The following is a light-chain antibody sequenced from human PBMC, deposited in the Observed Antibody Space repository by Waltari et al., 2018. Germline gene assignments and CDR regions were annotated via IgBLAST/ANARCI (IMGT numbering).Light chain of an antibody. V-gene: IGLV2-14*03. CDR2: DVT. J-gene: IGLJ2*01. CDR3: TSQALDGVVL. Sequence: QSALPQPASVSGSPGQSITISCTGIGSAIDDSDFVSWYQHQPGKAPRAIIFDVTNRPSGISHRFSASKAANTASLTSSGLQPEDEGDYYCTSQALDGVVLFGGGTQVTV. CDR1: GSAIDDSDF.